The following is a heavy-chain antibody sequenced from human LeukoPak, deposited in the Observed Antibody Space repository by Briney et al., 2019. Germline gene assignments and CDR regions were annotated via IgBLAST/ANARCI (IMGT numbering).Heavy chain of an antibody. CDR2: IWYDGSNT. CDR1: GFTFSSFG. J-gene: IGHJ4*02. V-gene: IGHV3-33*01. D-gene: IGHD3-3*01. CDR3: ARGFLDFDS. Sequence: GGSLRLSCVASGFTFSSFGMHWVRHAPGKGLEWVALIWYDGSNTYYADSVKGRFTISRDDSKNTVYLQMNSLRVEDTALYYCARGFLDFDSWGQGTLVIVSS.